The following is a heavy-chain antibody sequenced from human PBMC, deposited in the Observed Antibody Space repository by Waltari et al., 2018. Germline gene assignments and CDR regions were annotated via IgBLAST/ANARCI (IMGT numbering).Heavy chain of an antibody. D-gene: IGHD3-22*01. CDR1: GGSFSGYY. Sequence: QVQLQQWGAGLLKPSETLSLTCAVYGGSFSGYYWSWIRQPPGKGLEWIGEINNSGSTNYIPSRKSRVTISVDTSKNQFSLKLSSVTAADTSLYYCARDPYYYDSSGDDYWGQGTLVTVSS. CDR2: INNSGST. CDR3: ARDPYYYDSSGDDY. J-gene: IGHJ4*02. V-gene: IGHV4-34*01.